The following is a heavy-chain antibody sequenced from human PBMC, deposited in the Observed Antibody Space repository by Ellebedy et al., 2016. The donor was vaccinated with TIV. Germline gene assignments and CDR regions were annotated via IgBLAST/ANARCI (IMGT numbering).Heavy chain of an antibody. CDR1: GFTVSSNY. CDR3: VRKNFQEHVY. V-gene: IGHV3-66*01. J-gene: IGHJ4*02. CDR2: IYSVGGT. Sequence: GESLKISCAASGFTVSSNYMSWVRQAPGKGLEWVSIIYSVGGTYYADSVKGRFTVSTDDSMTTLYLQMNTLRVDDTAVYYCVRKNFQEHVYWGQGTLVTVSS. D-gene: IGHD1-26*01.